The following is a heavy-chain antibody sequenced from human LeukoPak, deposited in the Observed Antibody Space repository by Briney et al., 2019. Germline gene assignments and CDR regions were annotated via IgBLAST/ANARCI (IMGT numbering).Heavy chain of an antibody. D-gene: IGHD6-19*01. CDR2: INAGNGNT. CDR3: ARDSAVAGTVYYFDY. V-gene: IGHV1-3*03. J-gene: IGHJ4*02. CDR1: GYTFTSYA. Sequence: ASVKVSCKASGYTFTSYAMHWVRQAPGQRLEWMGWINAGNGNTKYSQEFQGRVTITRDTSASTAYMELSSLRSEDMAVYYCARDSAVAGTVYYFDYWGQGTLVTVSS.